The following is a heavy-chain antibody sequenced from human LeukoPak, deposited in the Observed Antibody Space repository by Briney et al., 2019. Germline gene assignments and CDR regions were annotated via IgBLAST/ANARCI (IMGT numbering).Heavy chain of an antibody. D-gene: IGHD5-12*01. V-gene: IGHV4-34*01. CDR1: GGSFSGYY. CDR2: INHSGST. Sequence: SESLSLTCAVYGGSFSGYYWSGIRQPPGKGLEWIGEINHSGSTNYNPSLKSRVTISVETSKNQFSLKLSSVTAADTAVYYCARGSWRASLSRRSGYDPVGFDYWGQGTLVTVSS. J-gene: IGHJ4*02. CDR3: ARGSWRASLSRRSGYDPVGFDY.